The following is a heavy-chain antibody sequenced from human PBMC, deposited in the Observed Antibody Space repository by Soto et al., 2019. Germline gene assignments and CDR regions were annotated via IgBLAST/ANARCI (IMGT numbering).Heavy chain of an antibody. V-gene: IGHV4-34*01. CDR3: ARGEVAATSYYYYYYMDV. CDR1: GGSFRGYY. J-gene: IGHJ6*03. Sequence: SETLSLTCAVYGGSFRGYYRSWIRQPPGKGLEWIGEINHSGSTNYNPSLKSRVTISVDTSKNQFSLKLSSVTAADTAVYYCARGEVAATSYYYYYYMDVWGKGTTVTVSS. D-gene: IGHD2-15*01. CDR2: INHSGST.